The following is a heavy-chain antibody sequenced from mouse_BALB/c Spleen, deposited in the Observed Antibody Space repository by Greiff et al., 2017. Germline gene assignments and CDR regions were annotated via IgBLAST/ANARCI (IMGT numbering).Heavy chain of an antibody. CDR2: IDPSDSYT. V-gene: IGHV1S127*01. Sequence: QVQLQQPGAELVKPGASVKMSCKASGYTFTSYWMHWVKQRPGQGLEWIGVIDPSDSYTSYNQKFKGKATLTVDTSSSTAYMQLSSLTSGDSAVYYCTRQLGLPRTAWFADWGQGTLVTVSA. CDR1: GYTFTSYW. J-gene: IGHJ3*01. D-gene: IGHD3-1*01. CDR3: TRQLGLPRTAWFAD.